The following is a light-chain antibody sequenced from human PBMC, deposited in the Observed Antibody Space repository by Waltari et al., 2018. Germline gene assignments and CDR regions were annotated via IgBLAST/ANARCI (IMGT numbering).Light chain of an antibody. J-gene: IGKJ1*01. CDR1: QSVSRS. Sequence: EIVLTQSPGTLSLSPGERATLSCRASQSVSRSLAWYQQKPGQAPRLLIYGASSRATGVPDRVSGSGSGKDFSLTISRLEPEDFAVYYCQHYVRLPVSFGQGTKVEIK. V-gene: IGKV3-20*01. CDR3: QHYVRLPVS. CDR2: GAS.